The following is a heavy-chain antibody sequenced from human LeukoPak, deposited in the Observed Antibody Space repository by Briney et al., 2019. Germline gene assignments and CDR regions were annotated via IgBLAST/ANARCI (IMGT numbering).Heavy chain of an antibody. CDR1: GFTFSSYS. V-gene: IGHV3-21*01. J-gene: IGHJ4*02. CDR3: ARDTGVVYHY. CDR2: ISSSTTYI. D-gene: IGHD2-8*02. Sequence: SGGSLRLSCAASGFTFSSYSMNWVRQAPGKGLEWVSSISSSTTYIYYADSVKGRFTISRDNAKNSLYLQMNRLRAEDTAVYYCARDTGVVYHYWGQGTLVTVSS.